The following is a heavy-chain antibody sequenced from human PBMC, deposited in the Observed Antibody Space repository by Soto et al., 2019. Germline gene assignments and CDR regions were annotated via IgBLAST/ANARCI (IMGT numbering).Heavy chain of an antibody. CDR2: INSGSTSV. CDR1: GFIFNSYS. J-gene: IGHJ4*02. D-gene: IGHD3-22*01. V-gene: IGHV3-48*01. CDR3: GSSASPDAY. Sequence: EVQLVESGGGLVQPGGSLRLSCVASGFIFNSYSMNWVRQAPGKWLEWISYINSGSTSVFYADSVKGRFTISRDNAKNSLYLQMNSLRAEDTAVYYCGSSASPDAYWGQGTLVTVSS.